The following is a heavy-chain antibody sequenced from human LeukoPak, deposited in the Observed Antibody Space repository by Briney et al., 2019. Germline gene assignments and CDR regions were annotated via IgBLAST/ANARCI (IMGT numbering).Heavy chain of an antibody. CDR3: AKGAYYYGSGSENTKPYYFDY. Sequence: PGGSLRLSCAASGFTFSSDAMSWVRQAPGKGLEWVSAISGSGGSTYYADSVKGRFTISRDNSKNTLYLQMNSLRAEDTAVYYCAKGAYYYGSGSENTKPYYFDYWGQGTLVTVSS. V-gene: IGHV3-23*01. CDR2: ISGSGGST. D-gene: IGHD3-10*01. CDR1: GFTFSSDA. J-gene: IGHJ4*02.